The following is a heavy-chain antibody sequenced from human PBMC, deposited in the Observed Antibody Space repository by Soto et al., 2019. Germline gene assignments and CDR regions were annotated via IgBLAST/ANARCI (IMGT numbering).Heavy chain of an antibody. CDR3: ASDLGYCSGGSCPRLGIIDY. D-gene: IGHD2-15*01. J-gene: IGHJ4*02. Sequence: QVQLVESGGGVVQPGRSLRLSCAASGFTFSNYGMHWVRQAPGKGLEWVAVIWLDGSNKYYGESVKGRFTISRDNSKNTLYLQMNSLRAEDTAVYYCASDLGYCSGGSCPRLGIIDYWGQGTLVIVSS. CDR2: IWLDGSNK. V-gene: IGHV3-33*01. CDR1: GFTFSNYG.